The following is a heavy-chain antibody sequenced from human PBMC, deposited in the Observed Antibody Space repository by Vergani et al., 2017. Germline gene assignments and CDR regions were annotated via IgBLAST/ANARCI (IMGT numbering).Heavy chain of an antibody. CDR1: GGSFSGYY. CDR3: ARGRFDGTSYYYYYMDV. CDR2: INHSGST. V-gene: IGHV4-34*01. D-gene: IGHD3-9*01. J-gene: IGHJ6*03. Sequence: QVQLQQWGAGLLKPSETLSLTCAVYGGSFSGYYWSWIRQPPGKGLEWSGEINHSGSTNYNPSLKSRVTISVDTSKNQFSLKLSSVTAADTAVYYCARGRFDGTSYYYYYMDVWGKGTTVTVSS.